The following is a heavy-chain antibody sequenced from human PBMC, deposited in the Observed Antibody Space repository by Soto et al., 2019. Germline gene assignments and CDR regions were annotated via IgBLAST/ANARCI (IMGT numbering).Heavy chain of an antibody. Sequence: GGSLRLSCAASGFTFSSYGMHWVRQAPGKGLEWVAVISYDGSNKYYADSVKGRFTISRDNSKNTLYLQMNSLRAEDTAVYYCAKDFSSGWYDPKNYYYYGMDVWGQGTTVTVSS. CDR2: ISYDGSNK. CDR1: GFTFSSYG. CDR3: AKDFSSGWYDPKNYYYYGMDV. D-gene: IGHD6-19*01. V-gene: IGHV3-30*18. J-gene: IGHJ6*02.